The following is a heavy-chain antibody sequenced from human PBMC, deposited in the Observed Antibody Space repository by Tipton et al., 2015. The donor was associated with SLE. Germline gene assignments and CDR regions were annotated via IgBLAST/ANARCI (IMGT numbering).Heavy chain of an antibody. D-gene: IGHD5-18*01. CDR1: GFTFSNAW. V-gene: IGHV3-49*04. CDR2: IRSKGYGGTT. Sequence: RSLRLSCAGSGFTFSNAWMNWVRQSPGKGLEWVGFIRSKGYGGTTKYAASVEGRFTISRDDSKTIAYLQIDSLKTEDTAVYYCVRGYSHASHRVDYWGQGTLVTVSS. J-gene: IGHJ4*02. CDR3: VRGYSHASHRVDY.